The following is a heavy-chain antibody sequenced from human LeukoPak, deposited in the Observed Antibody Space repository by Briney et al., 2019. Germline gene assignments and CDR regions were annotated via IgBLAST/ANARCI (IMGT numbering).Heavy chain of an antibody. CDR1: GFTFSDYH. CDR3: AKEAFTTTLPYRSSYFDY. J-gene: IGHJ4*02. D-gene: IGHD6-6*01. Sequence: QTGGSLRLSCAASGFTFSDYHIDWVRQAPGKGLEWVSAISGSGGSTYYADSVKGRFTISRDNSKNTLYLQMNSLRAEDTAVYYCAKEAFTTTLPYRSSYFDYWGQGTLVTVSS. V-gene: IGHV3-23*01. CDR2: ISGSGGST.